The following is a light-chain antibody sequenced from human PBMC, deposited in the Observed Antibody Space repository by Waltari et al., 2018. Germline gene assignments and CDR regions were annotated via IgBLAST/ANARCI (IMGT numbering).Light chain of an antibody. V-gene: IGLV2-8*01. J-gene: IGLJ3*02. Sequence: QSALTQPPSASGSPGQSVTISCPGTSSDYVSWFQHHPGKAPKLMIHEVSKRPSGVPDRFSGSKSGNTASLTVSGLQADDEAHYYCSSYADNTLVFGGGTKLTVL. CDR2: EVS. CDR3: SSYADNTLV. CDR1: SSDY.